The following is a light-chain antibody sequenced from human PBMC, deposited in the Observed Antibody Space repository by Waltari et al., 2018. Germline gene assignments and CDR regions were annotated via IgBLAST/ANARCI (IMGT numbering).Light chain of an antibody. CDR3: QQYYSTPQT. Sequence: IVMTQSPDPLTVSLGERAPINCKTSESVLYNSNNKNYLAWYQQKPGQPPKLLIYWASTRESGVPDRFSGSGSGTDFTLTISSLQAEDVAVYYCQQYYSTPQTFGQGTKVEIK. V-gene: IGKV4-1*01. J-gene: IGKJ1*01. CDR2: WAS. CDR1: ESVLYNSNNKNY.